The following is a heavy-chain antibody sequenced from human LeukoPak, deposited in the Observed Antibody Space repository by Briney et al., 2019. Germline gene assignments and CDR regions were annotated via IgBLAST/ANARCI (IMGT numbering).Heavy chain of an antibody. V-gene: IGHV1-46*01. CDR2: INPSGGST. CDR3: ARDLYDSGLDY. D-gene: IGHD3-10*01. CDR1: GYTFTTYH. Sequence: ASVKVSCKASGYTFTTYHMHWVRQAPGQGLEWMGIINPSGGSTTYTQKFQGRITLTRDTSTTTFYMELSCLRSEDTAVYYCARDLYDSGLDYWGQGTLVTVSS. J-gene: IGHJ4*02.